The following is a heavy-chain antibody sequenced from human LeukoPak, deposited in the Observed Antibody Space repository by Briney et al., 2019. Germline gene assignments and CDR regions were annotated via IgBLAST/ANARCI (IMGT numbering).Heavy chain of an antibody. CDR2: INPSGGSA. CDR3: AKVSVFGAFDI. Sequence: ASVKVSCKASGYTFTTYYIHWVRQAPGQGLEWMGIINPSGGSATSAQRFRGRLTVTRDTSTTTVYMDLSSLRSEDTAVYYCAKVSVFGAFDIWGQGTMVTVSS. J-gene: IGHJ3*02. D-gene: IGHD3-16*01. V-gene: IGHV1-46*01. CDR1: GYTFTTYY.